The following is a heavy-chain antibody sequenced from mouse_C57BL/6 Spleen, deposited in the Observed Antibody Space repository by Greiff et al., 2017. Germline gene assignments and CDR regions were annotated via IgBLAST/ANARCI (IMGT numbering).Heavy chain of an antibody. CDR3: ARSDRGFAHAMDD. V-gene: IGHV1-55*01. CDR1: GYTFTSYW. Sequence: QVQLQQPGPELVKPGASVKMSCKASGYTFTSYWITWVKQRPGQGLEWIGDLYPGSGSTNYNEKFKSRATLTVDTSSSTAYMQLSSLTSEDSAVYYCARSDRGFAHAMDDWGQGTSVTVSS. J-gene: IGHJ4*01. D-gene: IGHD3-1*01. CDR2: LYPGSGST.